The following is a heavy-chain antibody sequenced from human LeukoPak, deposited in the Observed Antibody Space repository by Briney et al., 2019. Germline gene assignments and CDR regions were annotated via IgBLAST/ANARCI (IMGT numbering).Heavy chain of an antibody. V-gene: IGHV1-2*02. CDR2: INPNSGGT. J-gene: IGHJ4*01. D-gene: IGHD2-21*01. CDR1: GYSSTDYY. Sequence: GASVKVSCKTSGYSSTDYYMHWVRQAPGQGLEWMGWINPNSGGTNSAQKFQGRVIMTRDTSITTVYMEVSWLTSDDTAIYYCARADRLHGGPYLIGPWGQGTLVTVSS. CDR3: ARADRLHGGPYLIGP.